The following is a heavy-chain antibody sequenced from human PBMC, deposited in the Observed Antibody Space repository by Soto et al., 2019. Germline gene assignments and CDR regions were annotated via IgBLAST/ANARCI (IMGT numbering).Heavy chain of an antibody. J-gene: IGHJ5*02. D-gene: IGHD3-22*01. CDR2: IYYSGST. CDR1: GGSISSGGYY. V-gene: IGHV4-31*03. CDR3: ARGGPLFDSSGYLPYNWFDP. Sequence: SSETLSLTCTVSGGSISSGGYYWSWIRQHPGKGLEWIGYIYYSGSTYHNPSLKSRVTISVDTSKNQFSLKLSSVTAADTAVYYCARGGPLFDSSGYLPYNWFDPWGQGTLVTVSS.